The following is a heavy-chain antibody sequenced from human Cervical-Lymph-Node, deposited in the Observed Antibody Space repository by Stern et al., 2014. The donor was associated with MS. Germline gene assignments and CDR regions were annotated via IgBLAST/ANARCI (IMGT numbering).Heavy chain of an antibody. Sequence: EVQLVQSGGGLVQPGRSLRLSCAASGFVFGVYHMHWVRQAPGKGLEWISHISDSATTMDYADSVKGRFTISRDTAQNSLFLQMDSLTAEDTAVYYCVRASEYYYQTNGRLEEGAFDIWGQGTMVTVSS. CDR1: GFVFGVYH. J-gene: IGHJ3*02. CDR2: ISDSATTM. CDR3: VRASEYYYQTNGRLEEGAFDI. D-gene: IGHD3-10*01. V-gene: IGHV3-48*01.